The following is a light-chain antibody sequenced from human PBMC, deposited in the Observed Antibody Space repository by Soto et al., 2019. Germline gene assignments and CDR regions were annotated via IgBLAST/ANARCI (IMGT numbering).Light chain of an antibody. V-gene: IGLV2-14*01. CDR3: SSYTSSSTLV. J-gene: IGLJ3*02. Sequence: QSVLTQPASVSGSPGQSITISCTGTSSDVGGYNYLSWYQQHPGKAPTLMIYEVSYRPSVVSNRFSGSKSGNTASLTISGLQAEDEADYYCSSYTSSSTLVFGGGTKLTVL. CDR1: SSDVGGYNY. CDR2: EVS.